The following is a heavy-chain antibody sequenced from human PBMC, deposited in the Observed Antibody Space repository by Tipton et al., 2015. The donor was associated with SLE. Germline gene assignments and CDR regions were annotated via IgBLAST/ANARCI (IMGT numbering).Heavy chain of an antibody. Sequence: SLRLSCAASGFTFSSYAMHWVRQAPGKGLEWVAVISYDGSNKYYADSVKGRFTISRDNSKNTLYLQMNSLRAEDTAVYYCAKDLGVRRYFDYWGQGTLVTVSS. D-gene: IGHD3-22*01. V-gene: IGHV3-30-3*01. CDR3: AKDLGVRRYFDY. J-gene: IGHJ4*02. CDR1: GFTFSSYA. CDR2: ISYDGSNK.